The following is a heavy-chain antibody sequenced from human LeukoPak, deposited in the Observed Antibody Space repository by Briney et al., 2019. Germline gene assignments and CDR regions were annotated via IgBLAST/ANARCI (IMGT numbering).Heavy chain of an antibody. J-gene: IGHJ1*01. D-gene: IGHD6-19*01. V-gene: IGHV4-34*01. Sequence: PSETLSLTCAVYGGSFSGYYWSWIRQPPGKGLEWIGEINHSGSTNYNPSLKSRVTISVDTSKNQFSLKLSSVTAADTAVYYCARGLRYSSDYHKYFQHWGQGTLVTVFS. CDR3: ARGLRYSSDYHKYFQH. CDR2: INHSGST. CDR1: GGSFSGYY.